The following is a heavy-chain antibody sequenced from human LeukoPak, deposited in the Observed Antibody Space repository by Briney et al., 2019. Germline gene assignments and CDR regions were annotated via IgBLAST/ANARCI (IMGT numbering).Heavy chain of an antibody. V-gene: IGHV3-21*01. Sequence: GGSLRLSCAASGFTFSSYALNWVRQAPGKGLEWVSSISSSSSYIYYADSVKGRFTISRDNAKNSLYLQMNSLRAEDTAVYYCARNIRNYGVDYSGQGTLVTVSS. CDR1: GFTFSSYA. CDR3: ARNIRNYGVDY. CDR2: ISSSSSYI. J-gene: IGHJ4*02. D-gene: IGHD4-17*01.